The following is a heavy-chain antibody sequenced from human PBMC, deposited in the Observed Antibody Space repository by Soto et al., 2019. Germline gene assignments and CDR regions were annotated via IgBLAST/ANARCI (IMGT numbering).Heavy chain of an antibody. CDR1: VYTFTNYA. Sequence: QVQLVQSGAEVKMPGASVKGSCKASVYTFTNYAIHWVRQAPGQRLEWMGWINAGNVNTKYSQKFQGRVTINRDTSASTAYMELNSLRSEDTAVYYCARPSVWYFDLWGRGTLVTVSS. J-gene: IGHJ2*01. CDR2: INAGNVNT. V-gene: IGHV1-3*01. CDR3: ARPSVWYFDL.